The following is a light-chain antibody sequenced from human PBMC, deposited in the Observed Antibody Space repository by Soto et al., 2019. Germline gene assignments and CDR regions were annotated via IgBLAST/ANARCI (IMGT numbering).Light chain of an antibody. Sequence: EVVLTQSPATLSLSPGERATLSCRASQSINNYLAWYQQRPGQAPRLLIYDASNRATGIPARFSGSGSGTDFTLTISSLEPEDFAVYYCQQRSNWPPITFGQGTRLEIK. CDR2: DAS. J-gene: IGKJ5*01. CDR3: QQRSNWPPIT. V-gene: IGKV3-11*01. CDR1: QSINNY.